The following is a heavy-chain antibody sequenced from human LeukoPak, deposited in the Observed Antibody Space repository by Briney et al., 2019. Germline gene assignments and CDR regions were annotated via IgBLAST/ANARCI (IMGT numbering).Heavy chain of an antibody. V-gene: IGHV4-34*01. D-gene: IGHD3-22*01. CDR2: INHSGST. CDR1: GGSFSGYY. J-gene: IGHJ4*02. CDR3: ARGGDYYDSSGYGGGYYFDY. Sequence: SETLSLTCAVYGGSFSGYYWSWIRQPPGKGLEWIGEINHSGSTNYNPSLKSRVTISVDTSKNQFSLKLSSVTAADTAVYYCARGGDYYDSSGYGGGYYFDYWGQGTLVTVSS.